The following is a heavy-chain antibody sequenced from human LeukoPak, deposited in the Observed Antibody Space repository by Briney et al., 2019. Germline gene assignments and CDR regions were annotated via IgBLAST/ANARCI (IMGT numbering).Heavy chain of an antibody. CDR2: IWFDGSNK. CDR1: GFTFSSYG. J-gene: IGHJ5*02. CDR3: ARDGGDDYGDYGGFDP. Sequence: GRSLRLSCAASGFTFSSYGMHWVRQAPGKGLEWVAVIWFDGSNKYYADSVKGRFTISRDNSKNTLYLQMNSLRAEDTAVYYCARDGGDDYGDYGGFDPWGQGTLVTVSS. D-gene: IGHD4-17*01. V-gene: IGHV3-33*01.